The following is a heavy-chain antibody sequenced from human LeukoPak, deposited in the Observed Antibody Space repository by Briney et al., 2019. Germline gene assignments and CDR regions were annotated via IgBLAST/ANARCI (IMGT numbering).Heavy chain of an antibody. CDR1: GYTFTGYY. D-gene: IGHD5-18*01. V-gene: IGHV1-2*06. Sequence: ASVTVSCKASGYTFTGYYMHWVRQGPGQGLECMGRINPNSGGTNYAQKFQGRVTMTRDTSISTAYMELSRLRSDGTAVYYCSRETHSYGTGDYWVQGTLVTVSS. CDR3: SRETHSYGTGDY. CDR2: INPNSGGT. J-gene: IGHJ4*02.